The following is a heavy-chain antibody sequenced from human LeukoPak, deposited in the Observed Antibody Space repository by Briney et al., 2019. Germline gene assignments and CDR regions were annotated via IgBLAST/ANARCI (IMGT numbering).Heavy chain of an antibody. V-gene: IGHV4-30-4*08. J-gene: IGHJ5*02. Sequence: SQTLSLTCTVSGGSFSSGDYYWSWIRQPPGKGLEWIGSIYYSGSTYYNPSLTSRVTISVDTSKNQFSLKLSSVTAADTAVYYCARCSTSRRRFNWFDPWGQGTLVTVSS. D-gene: IGHD2-2*01. CDR3: ARCSTSRRRFNWFDP. CDR1: GGSFSSGDYY. CDR2: IYYSGST.